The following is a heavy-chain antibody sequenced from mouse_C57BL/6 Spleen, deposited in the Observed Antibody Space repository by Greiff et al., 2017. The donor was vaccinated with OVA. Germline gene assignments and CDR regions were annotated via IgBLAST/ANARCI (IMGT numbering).Heavy chain of an antibody. V-gene: IGHV5-17*01. CDR3: ASPLYYYGSSLGFAY. Sequence: DVKLVEPGGGLVKPGGSLKLSCAASGFTFSDYGMHWVRQAPEKGLEWVAYISSGSSTIYYADTVKGRFTISRDNAKNTLFLQMTSLRSEDTAMDYCASPLYYYGSSLGFAYWGQGTLVTVSA. D-gene: IGHD1-1*01. J-gene: IGHJ3*01. CDR1: GFTFSDYG. CDR2: ISSGSSTI.